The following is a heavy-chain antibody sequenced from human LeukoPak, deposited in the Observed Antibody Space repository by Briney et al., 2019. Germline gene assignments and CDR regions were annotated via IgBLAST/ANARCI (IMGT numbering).Heavy chain of an antibody. J-gene: IGHJ4*02. V-gene: IGHV1-3*01. CDR2: INAGNGNT. D-gene: IGHD5-12*01. Sequence: ASVKVSCKASRYTFTSYAMHWVRQAPGQRLEWMGWINAGNGNTKYSQKFQGRVTITRDTSASTAYMELSSLRSEDTAVYYCASPIGYSGYDWIFDYWGQGTLVTVSS. CDR1: RYTFTSYA. CDR3: ASPIGYSGYDWIFDY.